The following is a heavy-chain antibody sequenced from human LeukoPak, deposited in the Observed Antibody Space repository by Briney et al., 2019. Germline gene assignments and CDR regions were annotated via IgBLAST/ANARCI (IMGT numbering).Heavy chain of an antibody. Sequence: GGSLRLSCAASGFTFDDYAMHWVRQAPGKGLEWVSGISWNSGSIGYADSVKGRFTISRDNAKNSLYLQMNSLRAEDTALYYCAKGLRRWLHRDAFDIWGQGTMVTVSS. J-gene: IGHJ3*02. CDR1: GFTFDDYA. CDR2: ISWNSGSI. D-gene: IGHD5-24*01. V-gene: IGHV3-9*01. CDR3: AKGLRRWLHRDAFDI.